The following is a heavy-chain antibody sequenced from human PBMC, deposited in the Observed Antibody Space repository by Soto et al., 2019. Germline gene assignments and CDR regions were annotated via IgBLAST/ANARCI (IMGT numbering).Heavy chain of an antibody. J-gene: IGHJ6*03. V-gene: IGHV4-59*08. CDR2: IYYSGST. Sequence: SETLSLTCTVSGGSISSYYWSWIRQPPGKGLEWIGYIYYSGSTNYNPSLKNRVTISVDTSKNQFSLKLSSVTAADTAVYYCARHRATTVTTYYYYYMDVWGKGTTVTVSS. CDR1: GGSISSYY. CDR3: ARHRATTVTTYYYYYMDV. D-gene: IGHD4-17*01.